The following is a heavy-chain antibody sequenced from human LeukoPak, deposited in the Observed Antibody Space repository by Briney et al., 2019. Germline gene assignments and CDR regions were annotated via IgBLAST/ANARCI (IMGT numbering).Heavy chain of an antibody. J-gene: IGHJ4*02. CDR3: ARHPGSGSNLGAVDY. CDR1: GYXFNNYW. CDR2: IDPSDSYT. D-gene: IGHD1-26*01. Sequence: GESLRISCNGSGYXFNNYWITWVRQMPGKGLEWMGRIDPSDSYTNYKPSFQGHVTISADKSISTAFLQWGSLKASDTAMYYCARHPGSGSNLGAVDYWGQGTLVTVSS. V-gene: IGHV5-10-1*01.